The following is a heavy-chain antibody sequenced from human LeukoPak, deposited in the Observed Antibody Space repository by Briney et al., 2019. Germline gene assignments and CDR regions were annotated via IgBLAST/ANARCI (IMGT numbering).Heavy chain of an antibody. J-gene: IGHJ4*02. V-gene: IGHV3-30*03. CDR2: ISYDGSSK. CDR3: ARDHDSSSCPYFDY. Sequence: GGSLRLSCAASGFSFSSFGMHWVRQAPGKGLEWVAVISYDGSSKYYADSVKGRFTISRDNAKNSLYLQMNSLRAEDTAVYYCARDHDSSSCPYFDYWGQGTLVTVSS. CDR1: GFSFSSFG. D-gene: IGHD6-13*01.